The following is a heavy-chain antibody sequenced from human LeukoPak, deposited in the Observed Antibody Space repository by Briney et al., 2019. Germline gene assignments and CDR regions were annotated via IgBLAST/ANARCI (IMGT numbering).Heavy chain of an antibody. CDR3: ARQLGYCSSTSCYADKVDY. J-gene: IGHJ4*02. CDR1: GGSISSTSYY. CDR2: IYYSGST. Sequence: SETLSLTCTVSGGSISSTSYYWGWIRQPPGKGLEWIGSIYYSGSTYYNPSLKSRVTISVDTSKNQFSLKLSSVTAADTAVYYCARQLGYCSSTSCYADKVDYWGQGTLVTVSS. V-gene: IGHV4-39*01. D-gene: IGHD2-2*01.